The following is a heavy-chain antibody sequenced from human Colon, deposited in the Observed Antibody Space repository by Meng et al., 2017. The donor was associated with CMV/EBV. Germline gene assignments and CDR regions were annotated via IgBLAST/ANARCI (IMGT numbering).Heavy chain of an antibody. CDR1: GFTFSNYE. J-gene: IGHJ4*02. CDR3: ARGWPPDY. CDR2: ISASGSTI. Sequence: GESLKISCAASGFTFSNYELNWVRQAPGKGLEWISYISASGSTIYYADSVKGRFTISRDNANNSLYLQMSGLRGEDTAVYYCARGWPPDYWGQGTLVTVSS. V-gene: IGHV3-48*03. D-gene: IGHD6-13*01.